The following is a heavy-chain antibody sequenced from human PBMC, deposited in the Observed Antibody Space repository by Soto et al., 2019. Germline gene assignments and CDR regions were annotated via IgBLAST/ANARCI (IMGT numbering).Heavy chain of an antibody. CDR1: GGTFSNYA. J-gene: IGHJ6*02. CDR2: IIPVFGS. Sequence: SVKVSCKASGGTFSNYAINWVRQAPGQGLQWMGGIIPVFGSRYAQKFQVRVTITADESMTTAYMELRSLTSEDTAVYYCARGGTGYYYGMDLWGQGTTVTVSS. V-gene: IGHV1-69*13. D-gene: IGHD1-1*01. CDR3: ARGGTGYYYGMDL.